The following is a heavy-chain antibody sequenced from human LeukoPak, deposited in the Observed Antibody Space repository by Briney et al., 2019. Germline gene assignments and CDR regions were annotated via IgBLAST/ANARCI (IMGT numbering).Heavy chain of an antibody. Sequence: PGGSLRLSRAASGFTLDDYAMHWVRPAPGKGVGGVAGISGNSSSIGYADSVKGRFTISRENAKNSLYLQMNSLRAEDTALDYCAKDLTFGGVIGPIGGSWGQGTLVTVSS. V-gene: IGHV3-9*01. CDR2: ISGNSSSI. CDR1: GFTLDDYA. J-gene: IGHJ4*02. CDR3: AKDLTFGGVIGPIGGS. D-gene: IGHD3-16*02.